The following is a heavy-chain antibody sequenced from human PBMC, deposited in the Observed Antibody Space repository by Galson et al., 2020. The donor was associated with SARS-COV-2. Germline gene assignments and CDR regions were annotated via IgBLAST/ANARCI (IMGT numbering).Heavy chain of an antibody. J-gene: IGHJ4*02. CDR2: ISSTSSYI. D-gene: IGHD2-15*01. V-gene: IGHV3-21*01. CDR3: AREGCSGGSCADY. Sequence: GESLKISCAASGFTFSSYSMNWVRQAPGKGLEWVSSISSTSSYIYYADSVKGRFTISRDNAKNSLYLQMNSLRAEDTAVYYCAREGCSGGSCADYGGQGTLFTVSS. CDR1: GFTFSSYS.